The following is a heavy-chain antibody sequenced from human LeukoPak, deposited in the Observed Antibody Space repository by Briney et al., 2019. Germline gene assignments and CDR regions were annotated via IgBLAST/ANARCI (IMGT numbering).Heavy chain of an antibody. J-gene: IGHJ4*02. CDR3: RRGHYDGYA. D-gene: IGHD4-23*01. V-gene: IGHV3-7*03. CDR1: GFTLSSYW. CDR2: IKYDGSEK. Sequence: GGSLRLSCAASGFTLSSYWMSWVRQAPGKGLEWVANIKYDGSEKNYVDSVKGRFAISRDNARNSLFLQMNNLRAEDTANYFCRRGHYDGYARDQGTLVTVSS.